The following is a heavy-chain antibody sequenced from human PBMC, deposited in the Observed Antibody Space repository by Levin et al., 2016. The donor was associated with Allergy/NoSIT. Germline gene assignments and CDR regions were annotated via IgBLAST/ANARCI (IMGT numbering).Heavy chain of an antibody. D-gene: IGHD2-21*02. CDR2: IYTSGST. V-gene: IGHV4-61*02. CDR3: ARGDDCGGDCYSAVFDY. Sequence: WIRQPPGKGLEWIGRIYTSGSTNYNPSLKSRVTISVDTSKNQFSLKLSSVTAADTAVYYCARGDDCGGDCYSAVFDYWGQGTLVTVSS. J-gene: IGHJ4*02.